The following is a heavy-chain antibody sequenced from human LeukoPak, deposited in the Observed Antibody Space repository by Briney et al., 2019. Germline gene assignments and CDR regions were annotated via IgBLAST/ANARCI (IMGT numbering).Heavy chain of an antibody. CDR3: ARGGGNRHFDS. CDR1: VGFTTYDY. CDR2: IHTTGST. D-gene: IGHD2-15*01. Sequence: SETLSLTCSVSVGFTTYDYWNWIRQPAGKAPEWIGRIHTTGSTNYNPSLKSRLTMSLDKSKKQFSLKVTSMTAADTALYYCARGGGNRHFDSWGQGILVTVSS. V-gene: IGHV4-4*07. J-gene: IGHJ4*02.